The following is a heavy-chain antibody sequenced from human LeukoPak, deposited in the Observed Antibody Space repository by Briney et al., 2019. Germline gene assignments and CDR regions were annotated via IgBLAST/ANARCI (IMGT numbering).Heavy chain of an antibody. CDR3: ANFPYSSGRYQRKNSRED. CDR2: ISGSGGST. Sequence: PGGSLRLSCAASGFTFSSYAMSWVRQAPGKGLEWVSAISGSGGSTYYADSVKGRFTISRDNSKNTLYLQMNSLRAEDTAVYYCANFPYSSGRYQRKNSREDWGQGTLVTVSS. J-gene: IGHJ4*02. CDR1: GFTFSSYA. V-gene: IGHV3-23*01. D-gene: IGHD6-19*01.